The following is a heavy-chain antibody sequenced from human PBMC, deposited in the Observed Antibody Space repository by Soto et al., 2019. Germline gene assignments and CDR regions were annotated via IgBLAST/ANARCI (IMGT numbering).Heavy chain of an antibody. D-gene: IGHD3-22*01. CDR2: IWYDGNNK. V-gene: IGHV3-33*01. J-gene: IGHJ4*02. Sequence: GGSLRLSCAASGFTFSSYGMHWVRQAPGKGLEWVAVIWYDGNNKYYADSVKGRFTISRDNSRNTLYLQMNSLRAEDTAVYYFARDRVYITVTPEYFDYWGQGTLVTVSS. CDR1: GFTFSSYG. CDR3: ARDRVYITVTPEYFDY.